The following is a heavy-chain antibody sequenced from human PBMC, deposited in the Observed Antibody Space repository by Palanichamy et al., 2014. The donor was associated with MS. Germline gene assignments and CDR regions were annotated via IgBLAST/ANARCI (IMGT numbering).Heavy chain of an antibody. CDR3: ASGPPNYGQFEP. Sequence: VQLVQSGAEVKKPGASVKVSCKASGDTFISNDIDWVRQATGQGLEWMGWMSPKSADTGYAQKFQGRVTMTRDTSIRTAYMELSSLTSEDTAMYYCASGPPNYGQFEPWGQGTLVTVSS. D-gene: IGHD4/OR15-4a*01. CDR1: GDTFISND. CDR2: MSPKSADT. V-gene: IGHV1-8*01. J-gene: IGHJ5*02.